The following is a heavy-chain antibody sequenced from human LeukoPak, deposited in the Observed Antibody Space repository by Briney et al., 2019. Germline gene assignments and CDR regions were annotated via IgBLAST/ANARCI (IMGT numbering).Heavy chain of an antibody. CDR3: ARGYSYGYLVFDY. V-gene: IGHV4-59*01. D-gene: IGHD5-18*01. CDR1: GGSISSYY. Sequence: SETLSLTCTVSGGSISSYYWSWIQQPPGKGLEWIGYIYYSGSTNYNPSLKSRVTISVDTSKNQFSLKLSSVTAADTAVYYCARGYSYGYLVFDYWGQGTLVTVSS. CDR2: IYYSGST. J-gene: IGHJ4*02.